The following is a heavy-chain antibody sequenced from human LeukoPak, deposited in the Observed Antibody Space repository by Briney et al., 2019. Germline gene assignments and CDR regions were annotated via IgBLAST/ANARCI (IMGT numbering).Heavy chain of an antibody. D-gene: IGHD2-8*02. CDR1: GYTLNAYS. CDR2: IHPNSADT. V-gene: IGHV1-2*02. Sequence: GASVKVSCKASGYTLNAYSIHWVRQAPGQRPEWLGWIHPNSADTNYAQKFQGRVTMTRDTSIATGYMELSSVMSDDPALYYCASGGTEFDNWGQGTLVTVSS. J-gene: IGHJ4*02. CDR3: ASGGTEFDN.